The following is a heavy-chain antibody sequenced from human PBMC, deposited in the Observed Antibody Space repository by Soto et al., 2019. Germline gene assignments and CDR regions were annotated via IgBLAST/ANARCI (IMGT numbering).Heavy chain of an antibody. CDR1: GFTFSSYA. V-gene: IGHV3-30-3*01. D-gene: IGHD6-6*01. CDR3: ARDWDSSSSGIDY. CDR2: ISYDGSNK. J-gene: IGHJ4*02. Sequence: GSLRLSCAASGFTFSSYAMHWVRQAPGKGLEWVAVISYDGSNKYYADSVKGRFTISRDNSKNTLYLQMNSLRAEDTAVYYCARDWDSSSSGIDYWGQGTLVTVSS.